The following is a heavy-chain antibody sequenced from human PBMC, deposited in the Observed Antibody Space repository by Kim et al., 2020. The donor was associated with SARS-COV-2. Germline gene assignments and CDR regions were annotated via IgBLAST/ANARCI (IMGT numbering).Heavy chain of an antibody. V-gene: IGHV1-69*13. CDR2: IIPIFGTA. CDR1: GGTFSSYA. J-gene: IGHJ6*02. Sequence: SVNVSCKASGGTFSSYAISWVRQAPGQGLEWMGGIIPIFGTANYAQKFQGRVTITADESTSTAYMELSSLRSEDTAVYYCARGGHNYDFWSGYYSRGFYGMDVWGQGTTVTVSS. CDR3: ARGGHNYDFWSGYYSRGFYGMDV. D-gene: IGHD3-3*01.